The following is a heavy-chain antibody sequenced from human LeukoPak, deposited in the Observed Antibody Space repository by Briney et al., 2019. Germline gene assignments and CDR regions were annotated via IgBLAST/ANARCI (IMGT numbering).Heavy chain of an antibody. CDR2: ISSSSSNT. CDR3: VYGDNRGY. J-gene: IGHJ4*02. CDR1: GFTFSSST. Sequence: GRSLRLSCAASGFTFSSSTMNWVRQAPGQGLEWVSSISSSSSNTHYADSVKGRFTISRDNAKNSLYLQMNSLRDEDTAVYYCVYGDNRGYWGQGTLVTVSS. V-gene: IGHV3-21*01. D-gene: IGHD4-17*01.